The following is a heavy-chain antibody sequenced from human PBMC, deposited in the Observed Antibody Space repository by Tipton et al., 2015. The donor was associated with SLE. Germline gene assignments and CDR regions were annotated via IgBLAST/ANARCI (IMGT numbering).Heavy chain of an antibody. D-gene: IGHD5-24*01. V-gene: IGHV4-59*11. J-gene: IGHJ4*02. CDR2: IYDSGST. CDR3: ARTSGWLQYDFDY. CDR1: GGSIRSHY. Sequence: TLSLTCKVSGGSIRSHYWGWIRQPPGKGLEWIGCIYDSGSTDYNPSLKSRVTISIDTPKNQFSLNLNSVTAADTAVYYCARTSGWLQYDFDYWGQGTLVRVSS.